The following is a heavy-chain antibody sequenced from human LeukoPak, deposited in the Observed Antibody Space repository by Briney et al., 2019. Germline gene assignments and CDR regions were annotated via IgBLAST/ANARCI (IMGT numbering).Heavy chain of an antibody. CDR2: ISGSGGST. CDR3: AFLSKGFGGGGIAPDWFDP. Sequence: GGSLRLSCAASGFTFSRYAMSWVRQAPGKGLEWVSAISGSGGSTYYADSVKGRFTISRDNPKNTLYLQMNSLRPEDTAVYYCAFLSKGFGGGGIAPDWFDPWGQGTLVTVSS. J-gene: IGHJ5*02. CDR1: GFTFSRYA. V-gene: IGHV3-23*01. D-gene: IGHD3-16*01.